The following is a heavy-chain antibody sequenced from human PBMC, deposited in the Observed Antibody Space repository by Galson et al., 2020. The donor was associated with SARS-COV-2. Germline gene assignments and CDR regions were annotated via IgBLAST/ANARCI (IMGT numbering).Heavy chain of an antibody. CDR2: ISYDGTNR. CDR3: ARETDVHTSSWYAS. CDR1: GFTFSSSA. V-gene: IGHV3-30*04. Sequence: QLGESPKIPRAASGFTFSSSAMHWVRPAPGKGLEWVAIISYDGTNRYNSDSVKGRFTISRDISKNTLYLQMNSLRPEDTAVYYCARETDVHTSSWYASWGQGTLVTV. D-gene: IGHD2-2*01. J-gene: IGHJ5*01.